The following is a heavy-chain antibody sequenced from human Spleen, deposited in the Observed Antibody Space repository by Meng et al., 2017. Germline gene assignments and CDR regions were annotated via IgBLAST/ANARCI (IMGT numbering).Heavy chain of an antibody. CDR3: ARESWFGELFFDY. CDR2: IKKDGSEK. CDR1: GFTFSNYW. J-gene: IGHJ4*02. D-gene: IGHD3-10*01. Sequence: GESLKISCAASGFTFSNYWMIWVRQAPGKGLEWVASIKKDGSEKYSADSVKGRFAISRDNAKNSVYLQMNSLRAEDTAVYYCARESWFGELFFDYWGQGPLVT. V-gene: IGHV3-7*01.